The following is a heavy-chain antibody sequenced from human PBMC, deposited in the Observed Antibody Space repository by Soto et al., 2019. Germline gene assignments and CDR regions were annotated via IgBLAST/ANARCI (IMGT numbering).Heavy chain of an antibody. V-gene: IGHV4-31*03. Sequence: TSETLSLTCTVSGGSISSGGYYWSWIRQHPGKGLEWIGYIYYSGSTYYNPSLKSRVTISVDTSKNQFSLKLSSVTAADTAVYYCARLKTSGYCSGGSCYPGGMDVCGQRTTVTVSS. J-gene: IGHJ6*02. CDR1: GGSISSGGYY. CDR3: ARLKTSGYCSGGSCYPGGMDV. D-gene: IGHD2-15*01. CDR2: IYYSGST.